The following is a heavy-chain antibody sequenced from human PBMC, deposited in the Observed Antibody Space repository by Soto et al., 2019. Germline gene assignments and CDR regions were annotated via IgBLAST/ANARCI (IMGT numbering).Heavy chain of an antibody. V-gene: IGHV4-4*07. CDR3: ARTLCGFTYGSRQFYFDY. D-gene: IGHD3-10*01. CDR2: VFPGGPT. J-gene: IGHJ4*02. Sequence: SETLSLTCTVSGDPITSYFWTWLRQPAGKGLEWIGHVFPGGPTSHNSSLKSRVSMSIDTSKNQFSLTLTSVTAADTAVYYCARTLCGFTYGSRQFYFDYWGQGTLVTVS. CDR1: GDPITSYF.